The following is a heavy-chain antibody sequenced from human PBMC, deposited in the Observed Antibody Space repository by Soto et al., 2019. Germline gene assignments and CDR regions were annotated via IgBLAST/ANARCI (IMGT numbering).Heavy chain of an antibody. CDR2: INPNSGDT. CDR1: GYTFTGYY. J-gene: IGHJ6*02. D-gene: IGHD6-13*01. CDR3: AKGGAIVAAGTRVYLYNARDV. V-gene: IGHV1-2*02. Sequence: QVQLVQSGTEVKRPGDSVKVSCKASGYTFTGYYVHWVRQAPGQGLEWMGWINPNSGDTYLAQRFQGRGTMNMDKSIGTAYMELRGLTSDDTAEYYCAKGGAIVAAGTRVYLYNARDVWGQGTTVTVSS.